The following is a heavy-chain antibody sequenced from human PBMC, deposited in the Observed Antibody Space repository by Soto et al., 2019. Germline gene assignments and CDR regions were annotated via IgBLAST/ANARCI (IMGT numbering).Heavy chain of an antibody. V-gene: IGHV3-49*04. D-gene: IGHD5-12*01. Sequence: EVQLVESGGGLVQPGRSLRLSCTASGFTFGGYAMSWVRQAPGKGLEWVGFIRGKAYGGTTEYAASVKGRFTISRDDSKSIAYLQMNSLKTEDTAVYYCTRDQIGPETATIWVDSWGQGTLVTVSS. CDR2: IRGKAYGGTT. J-gene: IGHJ4*02. CDR1: GFTFGGYA. CDR3: TRDQIGPETATIWVDS.